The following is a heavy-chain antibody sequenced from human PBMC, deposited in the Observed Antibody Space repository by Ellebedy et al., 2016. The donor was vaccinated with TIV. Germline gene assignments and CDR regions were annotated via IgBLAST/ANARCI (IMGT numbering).Heavy chain of an antibody. CDR2: INQDASTR. J-gene: IGHJ5*02. D-gene: IGHD2-15*01. CDR3: AREIGGGGSA. Sequence: GGSLRLXXAASGFTFSKFWLHWVRQAPGKGLEWVANINQDASTRYYVDSVKGRFTISRDNAKNSLYLQMNTPRAEDTAVYYCAREIGGGGSAWGQGTLVTVSS. V-gene: IGHV3-7*01. CDR1: GFTFSKFW.